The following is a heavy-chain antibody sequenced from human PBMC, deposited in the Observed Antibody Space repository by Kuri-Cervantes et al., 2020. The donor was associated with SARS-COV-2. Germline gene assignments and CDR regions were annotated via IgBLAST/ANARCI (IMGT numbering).Heavy chain of an antibody. CDR1: GYSISTGYY. J-gene: IGHJ6*03. D-gene: IGHD3-22*01. Sequence: ESLKISCGVSGYSISTGYYWGWIRQPPGKGLEWIGYIYYSGSTNYNPSLKSRVTISVDTSKNQFSLKLSSVTAADTAVYYCARDLGYYDSSGYYYYYMDVWGKGTTVTVSS. CDR3: ARDLGYYDSSGYYYYYMDV. V-gene: IGHV4-61*01. CDR2: IYYSGST.